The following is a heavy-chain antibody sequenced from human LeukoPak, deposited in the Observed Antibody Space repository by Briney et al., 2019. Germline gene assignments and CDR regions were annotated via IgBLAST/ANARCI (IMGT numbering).Heavy chain of an antibody. CDR3: ARADCSGSTCYLRRSWFDP. J-gene: IGHJ5*02. CDR2: ISTGSRYI. CDR1: GFRLSDYD. D-gene: IGHD2-2*01. V-gene: IGHV3-21*01. Sequence: NPGGSLRLSCAASGFRLSDYDMNWVRQAPGKGLEWVSSISTGSRYIYYAYSVKGRFTISRDDAKNSLYLQMDYLRAEDTAVYYCARADCSGSTCYLRRSWFDPWGQGTLVTVSS.